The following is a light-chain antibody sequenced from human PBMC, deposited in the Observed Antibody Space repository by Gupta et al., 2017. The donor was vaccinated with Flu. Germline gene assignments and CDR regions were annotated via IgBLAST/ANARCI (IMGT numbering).Light chain of an antibody. CDR3: QQYTEWPIT. Sequence: EIVMTQSPATLSVSPGERATLSCRASQSISTTVAWYQQRPGQAPRLLIYAASTRATGVPVRISGSGSGTEFTLTINSLQSEDFAVYYCQQYTEWPITFGQGTRLEIK. CDR2: AAS. V-gene: IGKV3-15*01. CDR1: QSISTT. J-gene: IGKJ5*01.